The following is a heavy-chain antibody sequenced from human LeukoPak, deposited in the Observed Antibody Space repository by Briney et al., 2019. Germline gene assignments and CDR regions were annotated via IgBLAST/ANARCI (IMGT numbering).Heavy chain of an antibody. D-gene: IGHD6-13*01. J-gene: IGHJ4*02. CDR1: GFTFSSYA. V-gene: IGHV3-23*01. Sequence: GGSLRLSCAASGFTFSSYAMSWVRQAPGKGLEWVSSISAGGGSTYYADSVKGRFTISRDNAKNTLYLQMNSLRAEDTAVYYCARGGPYSSSPFDYWGQGTLVTVSS. CDR2: ISAGGGST. CDR3: ARGGPYSSSPFDY.